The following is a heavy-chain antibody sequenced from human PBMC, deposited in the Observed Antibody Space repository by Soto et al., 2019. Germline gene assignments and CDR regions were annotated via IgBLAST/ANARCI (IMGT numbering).Heavy chain of an antibody. CDR3: ARDDATAMVPYYYYGMDV. CDR1: GFTFSSYW. D-gene: IGHD5-18*01. Sequence: GGSVRLSCAASGFTFSSYWMRWVRQAAGRGREWVASIKQDGSEKYYVDSVKGRFTISRDNAKNSLYLQMTSLRAEDTAVYYCARDDATAMVPYYYYGMDVWGQGTTVTVPS. J-gene: IGHJ6*02. V-gene: IGHV3-7*03. CDR2: IKQDGSEK.